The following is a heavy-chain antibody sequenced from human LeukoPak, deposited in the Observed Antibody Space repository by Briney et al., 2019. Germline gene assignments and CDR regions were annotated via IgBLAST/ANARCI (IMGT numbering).Heavy chain of an antibody. Sequence: ASVKVSCKASGYTFTSYYMHWVRQAPGQGLEWMGIINPSGGSTTYAQKFQGRVTMTRDTSTSTAYMELSSLRSEDTAVYYCADLVYCSSSSCYEPFNQTWGQGTLVTVSP. CDR3: ADLVYCSSSSCYEPFNQT. V-gene: IGHV1-46*01. D-gene: IGHD2-2*01. J-gene: IGHJ4*02. CDR1: GYTFTSYY. CDR2: INPSGGST.